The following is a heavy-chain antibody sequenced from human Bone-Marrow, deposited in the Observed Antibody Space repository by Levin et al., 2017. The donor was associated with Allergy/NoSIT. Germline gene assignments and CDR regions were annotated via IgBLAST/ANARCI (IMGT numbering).Heavy chain of an antibody. CDR3: ARVGNYAVVADAFDL. J-gene: IGHJ3*01. D-gene: IGHD1-7*01. V-gene: IGHV3-20*04. CDR2: ITWNSGTT. Sequence: GGSLRLSCAASQFIFDDHGMSWVRQAPGKGLEWVSGITWNSGTTGYADSVKGRFTISRDNVKNTLYLQMNSLRVEDTALYYCARVGNYAVVADAFDLWGQGTMVTVSS. CDR1: QFIFDDHG.